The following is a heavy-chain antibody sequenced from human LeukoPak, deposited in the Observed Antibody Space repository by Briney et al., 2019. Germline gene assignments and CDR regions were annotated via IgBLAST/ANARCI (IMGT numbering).Heavy chain of an antibody. Sequence: PSETLSLTCTVSGGSISSYYWSWIRQPPGKGLEWIGYIYYSGSTNHNPSLKSRVTISVDTSKNQFSLKLSSVTAADTAVYYCASQEAVAGTLSGNNNAFDIWGQGTMVTVSS. CDR1: GGSISSYY. D-gene: IGHD6-19*01. V-gene: IGHV4-59*01. CDR2: IYYSGST. J-gene: IGHJ3*02. CDR3: ASQEAVAGTLSGNNNAFDI.